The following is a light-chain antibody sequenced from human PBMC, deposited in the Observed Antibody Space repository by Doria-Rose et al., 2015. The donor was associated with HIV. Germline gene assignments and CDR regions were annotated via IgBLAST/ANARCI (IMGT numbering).Light chain of an antibody. CDR3: QQRSNWPPIFT. CDR1: QSVSSN. CDR2: DAS. V-gene: IGKV3-11*01. J-gene: IGKJ3*01. Sequence: EIVLTQPPATLSLSPGERATLSCRASQSVSSNLAWYQQKPGQAPRLLIYDASNRATGIPARFSGSRSGTDFTLTISGLEPEDFAVYFCQQRSNWPPIFTFGPGTKVDI.